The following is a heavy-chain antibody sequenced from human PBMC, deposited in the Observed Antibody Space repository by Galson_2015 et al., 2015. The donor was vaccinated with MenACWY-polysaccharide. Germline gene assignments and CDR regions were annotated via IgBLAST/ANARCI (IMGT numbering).Heavy chain of an antibody. Sequence: SLRLSCAASRFTFSRTWMSWVRQAPGKGLEWVALIKPDGSQKNFVDSVKGRFDISRDNANNSLYLHMNSLRVEDTAIYYCARDPNWGTSFGPTTQLGCSHESSYSNTQPCPRLSGCSFADTVSSWRCLW. V-gene: IGHV3-7*01. CDR1: RFTFSRTW. CDR2: IKPDGSQK. J-gene: IGHJ2*01. CDR3: ARDPNWGTSFGPTTQLGCSHESSYSNTQPCPRLSGCSFADTVSSWRCL. D-gene: IGHD7-27*01.